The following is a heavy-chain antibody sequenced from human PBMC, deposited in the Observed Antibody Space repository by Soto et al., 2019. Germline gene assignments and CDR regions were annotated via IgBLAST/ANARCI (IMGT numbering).Heavy chain of an antibody. CDR2: ISGSGGST. D-gene: IGHD3-3*01. Sequence: GGSLRLSCAASGFTFSSYAMSWVRQAPGKRQEWVSDISGSGGSTYYADSVKGRFTISRDNSKNTLYLQMNSRRAEDTAVYYCAKDLPYYDSDWFDPWGQGTLVTVSS. CDR1: GFTFSSYA. V-gene: IGHV3-23*01. CDR3: AKDLPYYDSDWFDP. J-gene: IGHJ5*02.